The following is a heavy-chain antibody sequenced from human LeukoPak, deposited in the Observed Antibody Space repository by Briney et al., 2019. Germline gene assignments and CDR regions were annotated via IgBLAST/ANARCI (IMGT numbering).Heavy chain of an antibody. CDR1: GYTFTGYY. D-gene: IGHD3-22*01. CDR3: ARDLGMIVVPGDY. J-gene: IGHJ4*02. V-gene: IGHV1-2*02. CDR2: INPNSGGT. Sequence: GASVKVSCKASGYTFTGYYMHWVRQAPGQGLEWMGWINPNSGGTNYAQKFQGRVTMTRDTSISTAYMELSRLRSDDTAVYYCARDLGMIVVPGDYWGQGTLVTVSS.